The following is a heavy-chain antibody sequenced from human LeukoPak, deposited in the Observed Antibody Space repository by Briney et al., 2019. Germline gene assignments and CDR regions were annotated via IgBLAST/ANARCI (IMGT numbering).Heavy chain of an antibody. V-gene: IGHV3-74*01. D-gene: IGHD4-17*01. J-gene: IGHJ4*02. CDR3: ARFGQDGDYRD. CDR2: INSDGSST. CDR1: GFTFSSYW. Sequence: GGSLRLSCAASGFTFSSYWMHWVRQAPGKGLVWVSRINSDGSSTSYADSVKGRFTVSRHNAKNTLYLQMNSLRAEDTAVYYCARFGQDGDYRDWGQGTLVTVSS.